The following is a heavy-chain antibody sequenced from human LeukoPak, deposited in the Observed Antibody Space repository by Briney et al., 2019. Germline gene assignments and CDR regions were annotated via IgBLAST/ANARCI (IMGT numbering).Heavy chain of an antibody. V-gene: IGHV1-69*06. CDR2: IIPIFGTA. CDR3: ARDRSSSSWFIRNDAFDI. D-gene: IGHD6-13*01. CDR1: GYTFTSYD. J-gene: IGHJ3*02. Sequence: SVKVSCKASGYTFTSYDISWVRQAPGQGLEWMGGIIPIFGTANYAQKFQGRVTITADKSTSTAYMELSSLRSEDTAVYYCARDRSSSSWFIRNDAFDIWGQGTMVTVSS.